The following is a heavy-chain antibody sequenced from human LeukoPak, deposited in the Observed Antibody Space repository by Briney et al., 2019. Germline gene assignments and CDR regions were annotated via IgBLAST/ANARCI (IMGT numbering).Heavy chain of an antibody. CDR3: ARSAGGGYYYAVDY. J-gene: IGHJ4*02. D-gene: IGHD3-22*01. CDR1: GYTFTGYY. V-gene: IGHV1-2*02. Sequence: GASVKVSCKASGYTFTGYYMHWVRQAPGQGLEWMGWINPNSGGTNYAQKFQGRVTMTRDTSISTAYMELSRLRSDDTAVYYCARSAGGGYYYAVDYWGQGTLVTVSS. CDR2: INPNSGGT.